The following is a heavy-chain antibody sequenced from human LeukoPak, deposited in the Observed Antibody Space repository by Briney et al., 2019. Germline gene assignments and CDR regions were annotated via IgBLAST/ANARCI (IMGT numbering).Heavy chain of an antibody. J-gene: IGHJ5*02. D-gene: IGHD3-10*01. CDR1: GFTFNSYA. Sequence: GRSLRLSCAASGFTFNSYAMHWVRQAPGKGLEWVAVISYDGSNKYYADSVKGRFTISRDNSKNTLYLQMNSLRAEDTAVYYCAKVGVRGYYGSGSLSATFDPWGQGTLVTVSS. CDR2: ISYDGSNK. CDR3: AKVGVRGYYGSGSLSATFDP. V-gene: IGHV3-30-3*01.